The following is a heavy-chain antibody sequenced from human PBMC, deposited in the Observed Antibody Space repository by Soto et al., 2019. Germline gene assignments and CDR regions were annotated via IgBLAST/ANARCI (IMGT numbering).Heavy chain of an antibody. CDR3: ARESGGSYSTYYGMDV. J-gene: IGHJ6*02. CDR1: GGSISSGDYY. D-gene: IGHD1-26*01. Sequence: SETLSLTCTVSGGSISSGDYYWSWIRQPPGKGLEWIGYIYYSGSTYYNPSLKSRVTISVDTSKNQFSLKLSSVTAADTAVYYCARESGGSYSTYYGMDVGGQGTTVTVAS. CDR2: IYYSGST. V-gene: IGHV4-30-4*01.